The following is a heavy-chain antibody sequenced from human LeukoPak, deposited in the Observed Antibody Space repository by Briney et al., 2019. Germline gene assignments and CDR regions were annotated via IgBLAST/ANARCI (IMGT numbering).Heavy chain of an antibody. CDR1: GFTFSSNY. D-gene: IGHD3-3*01. Sequence: GGSLRLSCAASGFTFSSNYMSWVRQAPGKGLEWVSVIYSGGSTYYADSVKGRFTISGDNSKNTLYLQMNSLRAEDTAVYYCARGFDFWSGYLQAVWGQGTTVTVSS. CDR2: IYSGGST. CDR3: ARGFDFWSGYLQAV. J-gene: IGHJ6*02. V-gene: IGHV3-66*01.